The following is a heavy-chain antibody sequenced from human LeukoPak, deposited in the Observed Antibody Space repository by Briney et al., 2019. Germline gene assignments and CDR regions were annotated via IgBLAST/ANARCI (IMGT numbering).Heavy chain of an antibody. D-gene: IGHD2-2*01. V-gene: IGHV6-1*01. CDR3: ARRLTQYDCFDP. Sequence: SQTLSLTCAISGDSVSSNSVTWNWIRQSPSRGLEWLGRTYYRSTWYNDYAVSVRGRITVNPDTSKNQFSLHLNSVTSEDTAVYYCARRLTQYDCFDPWGQGILVTVSS. J-gene: IGHJ5*02. CDR2: TYYRSTWYN. CDR1: GDSVSSNSVT.